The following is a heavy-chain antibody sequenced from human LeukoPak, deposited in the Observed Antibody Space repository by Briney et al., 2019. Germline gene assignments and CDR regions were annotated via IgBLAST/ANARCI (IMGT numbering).Heavy chain of an antibody. V-gene: IGHV1-2*06. CDR3: ARDQDVGRITMIEYAFDI. CDR2: INPNSGGT. CDR1: GYTFTGYY. J-gene: IGHJ3*02. D-gene: IGHD3-22*01. Sequence: ASVKVSCKASGYTFTGYYMHWVRQAPGQGLEWMGRINPNSGGTNYAQKFQGRVTMTRDTSISTAYMELSRLRSDDTAVYYCARDQDVGRITMIEYAFDIWGQGAMVTVSS.